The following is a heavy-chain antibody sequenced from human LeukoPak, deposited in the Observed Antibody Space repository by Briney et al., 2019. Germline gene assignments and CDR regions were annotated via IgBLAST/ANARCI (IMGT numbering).Heavy chain of an antibody. CDR1: GYTLTELS. CDR2: FDPEDGET. CDR3: AREPGGARVVPAAMPAFFDY. J-gene: IGHJ4*02. D-gene: IGHD2-2*01. V-gene: IGHV1-24*01. Sequence: ASVKVSCKVSGYTLTELSMHWVRQAPGKGLEWMGGFDPEDGETIYAQKFQGRVTMTEDTSTDTAYMELSSLRSDDTAVYYCAREPGGARVVPAAMPAFFDYWGQGTLVTVSS.